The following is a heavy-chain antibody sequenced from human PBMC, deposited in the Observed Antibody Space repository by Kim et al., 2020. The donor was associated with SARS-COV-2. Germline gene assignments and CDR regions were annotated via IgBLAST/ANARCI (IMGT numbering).Heavy chain of an antibody. CDR1: GGSISSSSYY. D-gene: IGHD3-22*01. Sequence: SETLSLTCTVSGGSISSSSYYWGWIRQPPGKGLEWIGSIYYSGSTYYNPSLKSRVTISVDTSKNQFSLKLSSVTAADTAVYYCARFVTMIVVVITPSYYLDYWGQGTLVTVSS. V-gene: IGHV4-39*01. CDR2: IYYSGST. CDR3: ARFVTMIVVVITPSYYLDY. J-gene: IGHJ4*02.